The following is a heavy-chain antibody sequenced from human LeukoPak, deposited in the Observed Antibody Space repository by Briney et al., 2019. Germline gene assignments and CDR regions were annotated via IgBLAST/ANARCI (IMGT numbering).Heavy chain of an antibody. CDR2: ISGSGGST. D-gene: IGHD3-10*01. V-gene: IGHV3-23*01. Sequence: PGGSLRLSCAASGFTFSSYAMSWVRQAPGKGLEGISAISGSGGSTYYADSVKGRFTISRDNSKNTLYLQMNSLRAEDTAVYYCAKERTIWFGDGLDVWGQGTTVTVSS. CDR1: GFTFSSYA. J-gene: IGHJ6*02. CDR3: AKERTIWFGDGLDV.